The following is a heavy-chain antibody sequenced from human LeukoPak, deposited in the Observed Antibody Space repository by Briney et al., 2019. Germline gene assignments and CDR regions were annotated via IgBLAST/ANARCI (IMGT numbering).Heavy chain of an antibody. V-gene: IGHV1-8*01. CDR2: MNPNSGNT. Sequence: ASVKVSCKTSGDTFTSYDVNWVRQATGQGLEWMGWMNPNSGNTVYAQEFRGRVTMTGDTSTSTAYMELSSLRSEDTAVYYCARGGTLVQGVTILYGMDVWGQGTTVTVSS. CDR3: ARGGTLVQGVTILYGMDV. J-gene: IGHJ6*02. CDR1: GDTFTSYD. D-gene: IGHD3-10*01.